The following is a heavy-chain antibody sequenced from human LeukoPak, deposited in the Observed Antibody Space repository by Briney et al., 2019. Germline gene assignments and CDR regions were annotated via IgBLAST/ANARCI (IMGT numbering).Heavy chain of an antibody. V-gene: IGHV4-59*01. J-gene: IGHJ3*02. CDR3: ARGRSIGARRGAFDI. CDR2: IYNSGST. D-gene: IGHD6-6*01. Sequence: SETLSLTCTVSGGSINSYYWSWIRQPPGKGLEWIGYIYNSGSTNYSPPLKSRVTMSVDTSQTQFSLKLSSVTAADTAVYFCARGRSIGARRGAFDIWGQGTMVSVSS. CDR1: GGSINSYY.